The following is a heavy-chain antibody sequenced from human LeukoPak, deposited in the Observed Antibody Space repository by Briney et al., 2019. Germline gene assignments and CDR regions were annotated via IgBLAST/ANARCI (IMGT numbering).Heavy chain of an antibody. Sequence: PGGSLRLSCAASRFSFRNFAMHWLRPAPDRGLEWVAVIWHDGSDKYYADSVKGRFTISRDNSKNTLYLQVNSLRAEDTAVYYCARDPGMGPWNGLDVWGQGTTVTVSS. CDR2: IWHDGSDK. V-gene: IGHV3-33*01. J-gene: IGHJ6*02. D-gene: IGHD6-13*01. CDR1: RFSFRNFA. CDR3: ARDPGMGPWNGLDV.